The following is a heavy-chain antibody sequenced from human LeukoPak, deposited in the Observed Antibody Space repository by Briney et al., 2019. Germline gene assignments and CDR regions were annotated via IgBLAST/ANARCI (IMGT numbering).Heavy chain of an antibody. D-gene: IGHD5-24*01. CDR3: ARDQGDGYNYYYYYYMDV. CDR1: GGSISSYY. CDR2: IYYSGST. V-gene: IGHV4-59*01. J-gene: IGHJ6*03. Sequence: PSETLSLTCTVSGGSISSYYWSWIRQPPGKGREWIGYIYYSGSTNYNPSLKSRVTISVDTSKNQFSLKLSSVTAADTAVYYCARDQGDGYNYYYYYYMDVWGKGTTVTVSS.